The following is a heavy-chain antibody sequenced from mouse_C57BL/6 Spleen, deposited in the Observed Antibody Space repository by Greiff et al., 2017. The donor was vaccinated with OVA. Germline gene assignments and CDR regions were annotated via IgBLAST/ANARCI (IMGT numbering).Heavy chain of an antibody. CDR3: AREDYEGRSVRTAY. V-gene: IGHV1-53*01. J-gene: IGHJ3*01. CDR1: GYTFTSYW. CDR2: INPSNGGT. D-gene: IGHD1-1*01. Sequence: VQLQQPGTELVKPGASVKLSCKASGYTFTSYWMHWVKQRPGQGLEWIGNINPSNGGTTYNEKFKSKSTLTVDKSSSTAYMQLSRLTSEDSAVYYCAREDYEGRSVRTAYWGQGTLVTVSA.